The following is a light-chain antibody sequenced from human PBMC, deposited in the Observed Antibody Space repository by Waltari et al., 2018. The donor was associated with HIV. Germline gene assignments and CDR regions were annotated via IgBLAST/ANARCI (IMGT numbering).Light chain of an antibody. Sequence: DIQMTQSLSTLSASVGDKIIHTCRASQSIINWLAWFQQTPGKAPKLLIYKASNLESGVPSRFSGSGSGTEFTLTINSLQPDDFATYFCQQYSSDPLTFGRGTRVEVK. CDR2: KAS. CDR1: QSIINW. V-gene: IGKV1-5*03. J-gene: IGKJ4*01. CDR3: QQYSSDPLT.